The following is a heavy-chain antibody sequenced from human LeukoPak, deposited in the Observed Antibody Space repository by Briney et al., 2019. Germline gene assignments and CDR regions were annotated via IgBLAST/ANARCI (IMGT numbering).Heavy chain of an antibody. CDR1: GFTFSSYG. Sequence: QSGGSLRLSCAASGFTFSSYGMHWVRQAPGKGLEWVAVISYDGSNKYYADSVKGRFTISRDNSKNTLYLQMNSPRAEDTAVYYCAKDDYYDSSGYYDYWGQGPLVTVSS. CDR3: AKDDYYDSSGYYDY. CDR2: ISYDGSNK. J-gene: IGHJ4*02. V-gene: IGHV3-30*18. D-gene: IGHD3-22*01.